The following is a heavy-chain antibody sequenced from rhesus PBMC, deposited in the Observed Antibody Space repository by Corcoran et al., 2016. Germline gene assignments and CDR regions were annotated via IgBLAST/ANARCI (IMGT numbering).Heavy chain of an antibody. CDR2: ISNGGCMT. CDR1: GFTFSDYY. CDR3: ARGVVITTTVIDY. J-gene: IGHJ4*01. V-gene: IGHV3-178*01. Sequence: EVQLVESGGGLAKPGGSLRLSCAASGFTFSDYYMEWVRQAHGKGLGGVLRISNGGCMTWYSDCVKGRFHISRENAKNTLYLQMNSLRAEDTAVYYCARGVVITTTVIDYWGQGVLVTVSS. D-gene: IGHD3-16*01.